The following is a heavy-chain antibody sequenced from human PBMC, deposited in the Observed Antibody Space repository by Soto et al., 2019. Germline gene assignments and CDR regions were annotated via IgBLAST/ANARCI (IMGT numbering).Heavy chain of an antibody. V-gene: IGHV3-7*04. CDR1: GFAFSSYW. CDR2: IKQDESEK. Sequence: PGGSLRLSCAASGFAFSSYWMSWVRQAPGKGLEWVANIKQDESEKYYVDSVKGRFTISRDNAKNSLYLQMNSLGDEDTAVYYCAMDSGGLNYFDRSGYFYYFGMDGRAQRTTVTGSS. CDR3: AMDSGGLNYFDRSGYFYYFGMDG. J-gene: IGHJ6*02. D-gene: IGHD3-22*01.